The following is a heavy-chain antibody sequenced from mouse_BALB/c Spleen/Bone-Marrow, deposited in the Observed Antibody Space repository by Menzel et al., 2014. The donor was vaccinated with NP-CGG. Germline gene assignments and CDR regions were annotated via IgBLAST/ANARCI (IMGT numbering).Heavy chain of an antibody. CDR3: ARGGNYFYY. Sequence: EVKLVESGAELVKPGASVKLSRTASGFNIKDTYMHWVKQRPEQGLEWIGRIDPANGNTKYDPKFQGKATITADTSYSTAYLQLSSQTSEDTAVYYCARGGNYFYYWGQGTPLTVSS. J-gene: IGHJ2*01. CDR1: GFNIKDTY. CDR2: IDPANGNT. V-gene: IGHV14-3*02.